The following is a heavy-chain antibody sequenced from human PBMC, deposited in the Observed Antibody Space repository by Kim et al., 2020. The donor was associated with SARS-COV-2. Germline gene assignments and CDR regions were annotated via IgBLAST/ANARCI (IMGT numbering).Heavy chain of an antibody. D-gene: IGHD5-18*01. J-gene: IGHJ4*02. V-gene: IGHV3-53*01. CDR2: MYSGGRT. CDR1: GLIVSNNH. Sequence: GGSLRLSCAASGLIVSNNHMSWVRQAPGKGLEWVSVMYSGGRTNYADSVKGRFTVSRDNSKNTLYLQMNSLRAEDTAVYYCAREGVTFGYVGVYWGQGTLVTVSS. CDR3: AREGVTFGYVGVY.